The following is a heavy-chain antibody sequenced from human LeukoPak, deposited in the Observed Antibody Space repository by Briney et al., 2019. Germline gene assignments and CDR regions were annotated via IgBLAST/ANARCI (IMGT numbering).Heavy chain of an antibody. J-gene: IGHJ3*02. CDR2: IYYSGST. D-gene: IGHD2/OR15-2a*01. CDR3: ARDTFAGHEAFDI. V-gene: IGHV4-61*01. Sequence: SETLSLTCTVSGGSVSSGSYYWSWIRQPPGKGLEWIGYIYYSGSTNYNPSLKSRVTISVDTSKNQFSLKLSSVTAADTAVYYCARDTFAGHEAFDIWGQGTMVTVSS. CDR1: GGSVSSGSYY.